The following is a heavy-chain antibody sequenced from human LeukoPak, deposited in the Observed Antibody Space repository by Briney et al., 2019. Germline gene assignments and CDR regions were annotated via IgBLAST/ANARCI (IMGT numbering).Heavy chain of an antibody. CDR3: ARDRFEMATISKVNWFDP. CDR2: INAGNGNT. D-gene: IGHD5-24*01. J-gene: IGHJ5*02. CDR1: GYSFITYP. V-gene: IGHV1-3*03. Sequence: ASVKVSCKASGYSFITYPINWVRQAPGQRLEWMGWINAGNGNTKYSQEFQGRVTITRDTSASTAYMELSSLRSEDMAVYYCARDRFEMATISKVNWFDPWGQGTLVTVSS.